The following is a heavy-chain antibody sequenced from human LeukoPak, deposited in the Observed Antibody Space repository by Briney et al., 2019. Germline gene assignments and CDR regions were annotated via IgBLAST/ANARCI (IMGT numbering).Heavy chain of an antibody. D-gene: IGHD3-10*01. CDR2: ISAYNGNT. V-gene: IGHV1-18*01. CDR3: ARISLRYYGSGSYPETN. Sequence: ASVKVSCKASGYTFTSYGISWVRQAPGQGLEWMGWISAYNGNTNYAQKLQGRVTMTTDTSTSTACMELRSLRSNDTAVYYCARISLRYYGSGSYPETNWGQGTLVTVSS. J-gene: IGHJ4*02. CDR1: GYTFTSYG.